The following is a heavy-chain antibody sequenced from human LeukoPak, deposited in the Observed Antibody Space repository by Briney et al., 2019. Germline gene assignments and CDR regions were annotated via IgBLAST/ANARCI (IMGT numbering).Heavy chain of an antibody. CDR2: IFYSGST. D-gene: IGHD6-13*01. CDR3: SFSAAAGKDY. J-gene: IGHJ4*02. Sequence: PSETLSLTCTVSGGSISSSSYYWGWIRQPPGKGLEWIGSIFYSGSTYYNPSLKSRVTISVDTSKNQFSLKLSSVTAADTAVYYCSFSAAAGKDYWGQGTLVTVSS. CDR1: GGSISSSSYY. V-gene: IGHV4-39*01.